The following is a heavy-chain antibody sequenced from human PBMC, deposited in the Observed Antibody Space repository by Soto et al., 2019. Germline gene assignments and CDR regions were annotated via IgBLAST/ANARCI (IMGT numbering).Heavy chain of an antibody. J-gene: IGHJ4*02. CDR3: AKDTERIAAASTLDY. V-gene: IGHV3-9*01. D-gene: IGHD6-13*01. CDR2: ISWHSGSI. CDR1: GFTLDDYA. Sequence: EVQLVESGGGLVQPGRSLRLSCAASGFTLDDYAMHWVRQAPGEGLGWVSGISWHSGSIGYADSVKGRFTISRDNAKNSLYLQMNSLRAEDTALYSCAKDTERIAAASTLDYWGQGTLVTVSS.